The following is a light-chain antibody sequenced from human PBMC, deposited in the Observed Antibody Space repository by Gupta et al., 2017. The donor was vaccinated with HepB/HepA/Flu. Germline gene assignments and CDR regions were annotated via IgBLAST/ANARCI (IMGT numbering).Light chain of an antibody. CDR2: GAS. Sequence: EIVLMQLPDTLSLSPGERATLSCRASQSVASSYLAWYQQTPRQAPRLLIYGASSRATGIPDRFSGSGSGTDFTLAISRLEPEDFAVYYWQQSGSSPYTFGQGTKLEIK. V-gene: IGKV3-20*01. CDR1: QSVASSY. J-gene: IGKJ2*01. CDR3: QQSGSSPYT.